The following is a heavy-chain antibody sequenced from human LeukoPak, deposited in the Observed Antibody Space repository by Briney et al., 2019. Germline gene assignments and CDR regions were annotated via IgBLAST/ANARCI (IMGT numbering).Heavy chain of an antibody. V-gene: IGHV3-30*03. CDR3: VAVAFDI. J-gene: IGHJ3*02. CDR2: ISYDGSNK. CDR1: GFTFSSYG. Sequence: GGSLRLSCAASGFTFSSYGMHWVRQAPGKGLEWVAVISYDGSNKYYADSVKGRFTISRDNSKNTLYLQMNSLRAEDTAVYYCVAVAFDIWGQGTMVTVSS. D-gene: IGHD4-17*01.